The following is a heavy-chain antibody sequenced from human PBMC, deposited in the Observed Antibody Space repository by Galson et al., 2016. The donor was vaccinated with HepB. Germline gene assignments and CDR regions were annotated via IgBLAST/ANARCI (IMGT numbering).Heavy chain of an antibody. D-gene: IGHD3-22*01. CDR2: ISDYTGKI. J-gene: IGHJ3*02. V-gene: IGHV1-18*01. CDR3: ARDENYYDGSGYRTHALDI. Sequence: SVKVSCKAFGDTFATYSIGWVRQAPGQGLEWMGWISDYTGKIDYAQKFQGRVTMTTDTSTSTAYMELGSLRSDDTAVYYCARDENYYDGSGYRTHALDIWGQGTMVAVSA. CDR1: GDTFATYS.